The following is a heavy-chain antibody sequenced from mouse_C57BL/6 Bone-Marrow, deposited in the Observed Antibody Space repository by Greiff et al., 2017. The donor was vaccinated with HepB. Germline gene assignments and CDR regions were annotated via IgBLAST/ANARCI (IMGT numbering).Heavy chain of an antibody. Sequence: QVQLQQSGPELVKPGASVKLSCKASGYTFTSYDINWVKQRPGQGLEWIGWIYPRDGSTKYNEKFKGKATLTVDTSSSTAYMELHSLTSEDSAVYFCARDGDYPWFAYWGQGTLVTVSA. CDR3: ARDGDYPWFAY. D-gene: IGHD2-4*01. CDR2: IYPRDGST. CDR1: GYTFTSYD. J-gene: IGHJ3*01. V-gene: IGHV1-85*01.